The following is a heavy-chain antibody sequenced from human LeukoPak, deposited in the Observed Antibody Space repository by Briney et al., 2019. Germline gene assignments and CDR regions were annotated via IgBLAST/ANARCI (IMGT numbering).Heavy chain of an antibody. Sequence: GGSLRLSCAASGFTFSSYAMSWVRQAPGKGLEWVSCISGSGGSTYYADSVKGRFTISRDNSKNTLYLQMNSLRAEDTAVYYCATRRGDSSGYYLGDFDYWGQGTLVTVSS. J-gene: IGHJ4*02. V-gene: IGHV3-23*01. CDR2: ISGSGGST. CDR1: GFTFSSYA. D-gene: IGHD3-22*01. CDR3: ATRRGDSSGYYLGDFDY.